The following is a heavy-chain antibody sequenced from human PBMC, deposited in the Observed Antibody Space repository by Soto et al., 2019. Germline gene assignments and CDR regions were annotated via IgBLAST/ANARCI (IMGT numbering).Heavy chain of an antibody. D-gene: IGHD2-15*01. Sequence: QLVESGGRGVQPGRSLRLSCEASEFTFSSYAMHWVRQAPGRGLEWVALISFDGANEYYADSVKGRFIISRDNSKSMVYLQMNSLRPDDTAIYYCARPIPRWSYHYGMDVWGQGTTVTVS. CDR2: ISFDGANE. J-gene: IGHJ6*02. V-gene: IGHV3-30-3*01. CDR3: ARPIPRWSYHYGMDV. CDR1: EFTFSSYA.